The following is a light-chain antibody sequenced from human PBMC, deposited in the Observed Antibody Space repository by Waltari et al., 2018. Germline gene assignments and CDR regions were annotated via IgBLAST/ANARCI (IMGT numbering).Light chain of an antibody. Sequence: DIQMTQSPSSVSASVGDRVTITCRASQAISSWLAWYQQKPGKAPKLLIYAASSLQSGVPSRFSGSGFGTDFTLTISSLQAEDFATYYCQQVNSFPATFGGGTTVEIK. CDR2: AAS. CDR1: QAISSW. J-gene: IGKJ4*01. CDR3: QQVNSFPAT. V-gene: IGKV1-12*01.